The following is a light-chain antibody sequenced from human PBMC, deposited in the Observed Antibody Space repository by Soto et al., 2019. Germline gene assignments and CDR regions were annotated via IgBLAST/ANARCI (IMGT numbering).Light chain of an antibody. V-gene: IGLV1-40*01. CDR3: LSFDSSLSVV. CDR2: GNT. J-gene: IGLJ2*01. CDR1: SSNIGAGYD. Sequence: QSVLTQPPSVSGAPGQRVTISCTGSSSNIGAGYDVHWYQQLTGRAPKLLIYGNTNRPSGVPDRFSGSKSGTSASLAITGRQAEDEADYYCLSFDSSLSVVFGGGTKVTVL.